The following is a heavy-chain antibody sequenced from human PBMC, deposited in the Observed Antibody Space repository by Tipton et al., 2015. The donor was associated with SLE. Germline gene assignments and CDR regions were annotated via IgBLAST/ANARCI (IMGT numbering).Heavy chain of an antibody. Sequence: TLSLTCTVSGYSISSGYYWGWIRQPPGKGLEWIGSIYHSGSTYYNPSLKSRVTISVDTSKNQFSLTLSSVTAADTAGYYCARAGRAWNLFDYWGQGTLVTVSS. CDR3: ARAGRAWNLFDY. CDR1: GYSISSGYY. CDR2: IYHSGST. J-gene: IGHJ4*02. V-gene: IGHV4-38-2*02. D-gene: IGHD1-1*01.